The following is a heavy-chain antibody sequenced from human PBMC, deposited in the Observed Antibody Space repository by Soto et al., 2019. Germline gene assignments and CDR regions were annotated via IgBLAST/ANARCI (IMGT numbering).Heavy chain of an antibody. V-gene: IGHV3-23*01. CDR1: GFTFSSYA. Sequence: GGSLRLSCAASGFTFSSYAMSWVRQAPGKGLEWVSAISGSGGSTDYADSVKGRCTISRDNSKNTLYLQMNSLRAEDTAVYYCAKGLRRVVVVPAAIRSGAGWCDPWGQGTLVNVSS. CDR3: AKGLRRVVVVPAAIRSGAGWCDP. D-gene: IGHD2-2*02. J-gene: IGHJ5*02. CDR2: ISGSGGST.